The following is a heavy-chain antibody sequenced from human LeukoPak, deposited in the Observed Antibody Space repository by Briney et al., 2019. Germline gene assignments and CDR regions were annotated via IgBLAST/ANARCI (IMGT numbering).Heavy chain of an antibody. CDR1: GYTFTSYY. J-gene: IGHJ4*02. V-gene: IGHV1-46*01. Sequence: ASVKVSCKASGYTFTSYYIHWVRQAPGQGLEWMGMINPGDGTSSYAQKFQGRVTMTRDMSTNTVYMELSRLRSDDTAVYYCARARRLGDSGYELDYWGQGTLVTVSS. CDR3: ARARRLGDSGYELDY. D-gene: IGHD5-12*01. CDR2: INPGDGTS.